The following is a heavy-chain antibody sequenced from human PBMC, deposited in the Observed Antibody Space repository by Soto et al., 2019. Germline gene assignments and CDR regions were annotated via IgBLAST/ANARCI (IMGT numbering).Heavy chain of an antibody. V-gene: IGHV1-3*01. D-gene: IGHD1-26*01. CDR1: GYTFTTNV. CDR3: ARAVVGTSNWFDP. CDR2: INAGNGNT. Sequence: QVQLVQSGAEVKKPGASVKVSCKASGYTFTTNVIHWVRQAPGQRLEWMGWINAGNGNTQYSPKCQDRVTITRHTSASTAYMELGSLRSGDTAIYYCARAVVGTSNWFDPWGQGTLVTVSS. J-gene: IGHJ5*02.